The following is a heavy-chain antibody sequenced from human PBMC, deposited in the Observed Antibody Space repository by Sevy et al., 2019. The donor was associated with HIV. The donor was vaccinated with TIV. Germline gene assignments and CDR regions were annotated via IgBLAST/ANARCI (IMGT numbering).Heavy chain of an antibody. V-gene: IGHV3-72*01. CDR2: IRNRPNSYTT. D-gene: IGHD2-8*01. CDR1: GLTFSDHY. Sequence: GGSLRLSCAASGLTFSDHYVDWIRQAPGKGLEWVGSIRNRPNSYTTEYAASVEGRFTISRDDSKNSLYLQMNSLKTEDSAVYYCVRGPNCGIGGCQQISPYCLDVWGKWATVTVSS. J-gene: IGHJ6*03. CDR3: VRGPNCGIGGCQQISPYCLDV.